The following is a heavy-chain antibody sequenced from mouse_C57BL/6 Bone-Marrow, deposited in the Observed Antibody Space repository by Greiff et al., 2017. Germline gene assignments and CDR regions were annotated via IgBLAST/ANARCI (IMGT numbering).Heavy chain of an antibody. Sequence: VQLQQSGPVLVKPGASVKMSCKASGYTFTDYYMNWVKQSHGKSLEWIGVINPYNGGTSYNQKFKGKATLTVDKSSSTAYMELNSLTSEDSAVYYCARWVFLRAPVYYYGSRAWFAYWGQGTLVTVSA. D-gene: IGHD1-1*01. CDR3: ARWVFLRAPVYYYGSRAWFAY. J-gene: IGHJ3*01. CDR1: GYTFTDYY. CDR2: INPYNGGT. V-gene: IGHV1-19*01.